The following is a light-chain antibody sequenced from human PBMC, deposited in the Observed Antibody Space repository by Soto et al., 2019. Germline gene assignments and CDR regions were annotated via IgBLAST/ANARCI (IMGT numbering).Light chain of an antibody. CDR2: SNH. V-gene: IGLV1-47*02. CDR3: AAWDDSPSGVV. CDR1: SSNIGRNS. Sequence: QSVLTQPPSASGTPGQRVTIFCSGSSSNIGRNSVYWYQQLPGTAPKLLIYSNHQRPSGVPDRISGSKSGTSASLAISGLRSEDEANYYCAAWDDSPSGVVFGGGTKLTVL. J-gene: IGLJ2*01.